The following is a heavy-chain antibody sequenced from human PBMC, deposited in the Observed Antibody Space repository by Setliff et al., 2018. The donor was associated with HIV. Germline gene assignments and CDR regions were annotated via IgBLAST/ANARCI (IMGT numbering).Heavy chain of an antibody. V-gene: IGHV1-69*05. CDR2: IIPIFGTA. Sequence: SVKVSCKASGDTLSIHPISWVRQAPGRGLDWMGGIIPIFGTANYAQKFQGRVTITTDESTSTAYMELSSLRSEDTAVYYCARGTVVTPRYFDYWGQGTLVTVSS. J-gene: IGHJ4*02. CDR3: ARGTVVTPRYFDY. D-gene: IGHD2-21*02. CDR1: GDTLSIHP.